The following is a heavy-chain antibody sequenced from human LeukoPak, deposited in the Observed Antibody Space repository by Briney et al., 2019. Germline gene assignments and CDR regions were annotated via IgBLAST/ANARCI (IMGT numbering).Heavy chain of an antibody. CDR3: ARDGVFRSSAPDY. CDR2: IKQDGSEK. Sequence: QSGGSLRLSCAASGFTFSSYEMHWVRQAPGKGLEWVANIKQDGSEKYYVDSVKGRFTISRDNAKISLYLQMNGLRAEDTAVYYCARDGVFRSSAPDYWGQGTLVTVSS. J-gene: IGHJ4*02. D-gene: IGHD6-6*01. CDR1: GFTFSSYE. V-gene: IGHV3-7*01.